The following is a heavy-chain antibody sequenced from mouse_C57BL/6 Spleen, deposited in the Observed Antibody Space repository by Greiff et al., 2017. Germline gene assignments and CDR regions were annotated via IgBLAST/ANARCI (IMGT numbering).Heavy chain of an antibody. J-gene: IGHJ3*01. Sequence: DVMLVESGGGLVKPGGSLKLSCAASGFTFSDYGMPWVRPAPEKGLEWVAYISSGSSTIYYADTVKGRFTSYRENAKNTLFLQMTSLRSEDTAMYYCARPRDYGSSSFAYWGQGTLVTVSA. CDR2: ISSGSSTI. CDR3: ARPRDYGSSSFAY. CDR1: GFTFSDYG. V-gene: IGHV5-17*01. D-gene: IGHD1-1*01.